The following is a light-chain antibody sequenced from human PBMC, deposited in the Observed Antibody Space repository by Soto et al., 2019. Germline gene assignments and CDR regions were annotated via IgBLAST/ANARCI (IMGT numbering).Light chain of an antibody. Sequence: IQMTQSPSSLSASVGDTVTITCRASQGISDYLAWYQQKPGKVPKLLIYRASTLHSGAPSRFGGSGAGTGFTLTISSLQPEDVGTYYCQRYNNAPVTFGPGTKVYLK. CDR1: QGISDY. J-gene: IGKJ3*01. V-gene: IGKV1-27*01. CDR2: RAS. CDR3: QRYNNAPVT.